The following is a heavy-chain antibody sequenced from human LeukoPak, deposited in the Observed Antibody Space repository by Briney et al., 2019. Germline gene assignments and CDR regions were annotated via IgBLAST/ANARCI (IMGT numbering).Heavy chain of an antibody. V-gene: IGHV3-33*01. CDR3: ARSYSTCDWYLDL. CDR2: IWLDESRR. D-gene: IGHD6-13*01. Sequence: AGGSLRLSCAASVFTCSNFGMHWVRQAPGKGLEWVAVIWLDESRRYYVDSVKGRFTISRDNSKKTLHLQMNSLRAEDTAVYYCARSYSTCDWYLDLWGRGTLVTVSS. J-gene: IGHJ2*01. CDR1: VFTCSNFG.